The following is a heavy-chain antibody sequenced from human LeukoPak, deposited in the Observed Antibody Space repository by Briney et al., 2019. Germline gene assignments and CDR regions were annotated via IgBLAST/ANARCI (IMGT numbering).Heavy chain of an antibody. CDR1: GGSISSGSYY. CDR3: ASSNSGIYSPFDY. CDR2: IYTSGST. D-gene: IGHD1-26*01. Sequence: SETLSLTCTVSGGSISSGSYYWSWIRQPAGKGLEWIGRIYTSGSTNYNPSLKSRVTISVDTSKNQFSLKLSSVTAADTAVYYCASSNSGIYSPFDYWGQGTLVTVSS. V-gene: IGHV4-61*02. J-gene: IGHJ4*02.